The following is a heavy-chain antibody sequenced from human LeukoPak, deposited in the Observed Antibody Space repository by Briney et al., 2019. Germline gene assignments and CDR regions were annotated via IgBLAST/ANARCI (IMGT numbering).Heavy chain of an antibody. V-gene: IGHV4-59*01. CDR1: GDSISSYY. D-gene: IGHD3-10*01. J-gene: IGHJ5*02. CDR3: ARVPYTYGSGSYYFDL. Sequence: KTSETLSLTCTVSGDSISSYYWGWIRQPPGKGLEWIGYIYYTGSTYDNPSLESRVTMSIDTSKSQFSLNLSSVTAADTAVYYCARVPYTYGSGSYYFDLWGQGTLVTVSS. CDR2: IYYTGST.